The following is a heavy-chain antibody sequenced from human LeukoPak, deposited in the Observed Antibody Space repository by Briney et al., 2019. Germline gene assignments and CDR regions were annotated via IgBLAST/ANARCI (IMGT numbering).Heavy chain of an antibody. J-gene: IGHJ4*02. V-gene: IGHV3-74*01. D-gene: IGHD2-2*01. CDR2: INIDERIT. CDR3: ASTRCTGTSCYLPILD. Sequence: GRSLRLSCAASGFSFSTQRVHWVRQAPGKGLVWVSYINIDERITGYADSVKGRFTISRDNAKNSLYLQMNSLRAEDTAMYYCASTRCTGTSCYLPILDWGQGILVTVSS. CDR1: GFSFSTQR.